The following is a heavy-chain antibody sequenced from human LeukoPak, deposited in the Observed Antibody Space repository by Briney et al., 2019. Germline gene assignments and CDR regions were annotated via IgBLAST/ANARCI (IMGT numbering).Heavy chain of an antibody. CDR1: GGSINNGGYY. CDR3: ARNRDGYNSFDY. J-gene: IGHJ4*02. D-gene: IGHD5-24*01. CDR2: IYYSGSS. V-gene: IGHV4-31*03. Sequence: PSETLSLTCTVSGGSINNGGYYWSWIRQHPGKGLEWIGYIYYSGSSYYNPSLRSRVTISVDTSKNHFSLKLSSVTAADAAVYYCARNRDGYNSFDYWGQGTLVTVSS.